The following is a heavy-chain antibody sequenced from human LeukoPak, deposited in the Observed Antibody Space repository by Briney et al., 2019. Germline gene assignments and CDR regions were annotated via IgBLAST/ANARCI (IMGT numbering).Heavy chain of an antibody. V-gene: IGHV3-11*01. J-gene: IGHJ5*02. D-gene: IGHD5-12*01. CDR1: GFTFSDYY. CDR2: ISSRGSTI. CDR3: ARDRARFNLRGYSGYDYNWFDP. Sequence: GGSLRLSCVASGFTFSDYYMSWIRPARGKGREGVSYISSRGSTIYYADSVKGRFTISRDNAKNSLYLQMNSLRAEDTAVYYCARDRARFNLRGYSGYDYNWFDPWGQGTLVTVSS.